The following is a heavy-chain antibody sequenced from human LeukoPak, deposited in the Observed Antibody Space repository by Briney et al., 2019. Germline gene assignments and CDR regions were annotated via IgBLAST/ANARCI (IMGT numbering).Heavy chain of an antibody. CDR3: ARDVAVAGPYYYYYYGMDV. Sequence: GGSPRLSCAASGFTFSSYAMHWVRQAPGRGLEWVAVISYDGSNKYYADSVKGRFTISRDNSKNTLYLQMNSLRAEDTAVYYCARDVAVAGPYYYYYYGMDVWGQGTTVTVSS. J-gene: IGHJ6*02. D-gene: IGHD6-19*01. CDR2: ISYDGSNK. CDR1: GFTFSSYA. V-gene: IGHV3-30-3*01.